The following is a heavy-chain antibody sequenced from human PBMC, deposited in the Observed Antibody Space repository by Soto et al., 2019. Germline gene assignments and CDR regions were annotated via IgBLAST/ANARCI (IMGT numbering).Heavy chain of an antibody. Sequence: PGGSLRLSCAASGFTFSSYGMHWVRQAPGKGLEWVAVIWYDGSNKYYADSVKGRFTISRDNSKNTLYLQMNSLRAEDTAVYYCARSRDKQQLVQYYFDYWGQGTLVTVS. V-gene: IGHV3-33*01. CDR3: ARSRDKQQLVQYYFDY. D-gene: IGHD6-13*01. CDR2: IWYDGSNK. CDR1: GFTFSSYG. J-gene: IGHJ4*02.